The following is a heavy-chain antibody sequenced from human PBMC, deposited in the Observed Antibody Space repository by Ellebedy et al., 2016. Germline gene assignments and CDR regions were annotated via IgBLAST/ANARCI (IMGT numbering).Heavy chain of an antibody. D-gene: IGHD4-17*01. CDR3: ARFGGDYVGGYYYYYGMDV. V-gene: IGHV4-4*02. J-gene: IGHJ6*02. CDR1: GGSISSSNW. CDR2: IYHSGST. Sequence: SETLSLTCAVSGGSISSSNWWSWVRQPPGKGLEWIGEIYHSGSTNYNPSLKSRVTISVDKSKNQFSLKLSSVTAADTAVYYCARFGGDYVGGYYYYYGMDVWGQGTTVTVSS.